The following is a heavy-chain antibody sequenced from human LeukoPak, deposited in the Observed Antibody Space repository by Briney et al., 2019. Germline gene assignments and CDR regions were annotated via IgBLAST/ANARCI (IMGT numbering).Heavy chain of an antibody. D-gene: IGHD3-3*01. CDR2: ISAYNGNT. CDR1: GYTFTSYG. J-gene: IGHJ5*02. V-gene: IGHV1-18*01. Sequence: ASVKVSCKASGYTFTSYGISWVRQAPGQGLEWMGCISAYNGNTNYAQKLQGRVTMTTDTSTSTPYMELRSLRSDDTAVYYCARDFYSITIFGVATSDNWFDPWGQGTLVTVSS. CDR3: ARDFYSITIFGVATSDNWFDP.